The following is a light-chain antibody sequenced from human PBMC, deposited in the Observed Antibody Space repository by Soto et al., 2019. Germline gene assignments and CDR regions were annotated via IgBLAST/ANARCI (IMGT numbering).Light chain of an antibody. J-gene: IGKJ1*01. CDR3: QQYGSSGT. CDR2: GAS. Sequence: ESVLTQSPGTLSRYTGEGDNLXCRASQSLSNYYLAWYQQKPCQAPRLLIYGASNRDTVITERSSGSGYGKDFSITISRLEPEDFPVYDCQQYGSSGTFGQGTKVDIK. CDR1: QSLSNYY. V-gene: IGKV3-20*01.